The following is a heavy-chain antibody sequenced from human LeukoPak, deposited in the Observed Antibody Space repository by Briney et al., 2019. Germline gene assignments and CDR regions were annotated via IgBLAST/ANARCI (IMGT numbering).Heavy chain of an antibody. CDR2: ISSSGSTI. CDR3: ARGEIYSYGYCFVY. D-gene: IGHD5-18*01. V-gene: IGHV3-48*03. Sequence: QAGGSLRLSCVASGFTFNNYAMTWVRQAPGKGLEWVSYISSSGSTIYYADSVKGRFTISRDNAKNSLYLQMNSLRAEDTAVYYCARGEIYSYGYCFVYWGQGTLVTVSS. CDR1: GFTFNNYA. J-gene: IGHJ4*02.